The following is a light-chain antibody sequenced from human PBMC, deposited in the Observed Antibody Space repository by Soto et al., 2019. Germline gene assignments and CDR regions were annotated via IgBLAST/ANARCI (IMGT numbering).Light chain of an antibody. CDR2: GAS. CDR3: QQSYYSPRT. V-gene: IGKV1-39*01. Sequence: DFPMTQSHSSVSASVGDRVTITCVASQSISSYLNWYQQKPGKAPKLLIYGASSLQSGVPSRFSGSGSGKDFALTIGSLQAEDYTVYYCQQSYYSPRTFGQGTNVDIK. CDR1: QSISSY. J-gene: IGKJ1*01.